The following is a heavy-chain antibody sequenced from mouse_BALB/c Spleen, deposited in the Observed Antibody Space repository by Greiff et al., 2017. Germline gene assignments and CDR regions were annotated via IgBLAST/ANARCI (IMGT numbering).Heavy chain of an antibody. Sequence: DVKLVESGGGLVKPGGSLKLSCAASGFTFSSYTMSWVRQTPEKRLEWVATISSGGGNTYYPDSVKGRFTISRDNAKNNLYLQMSSLRSEDTALYYCARYDYYGSSYEGNFDVWGAGTTVTVSS. D-gene: IGHD1-1*01. CDR3: ARYDYYGSSYEGNFDV. CDR2: ISSGGGNT. J-gene: IGHJ1*01. CDR1: GFTFSSYT. V-gene: IGHV5-9*03.